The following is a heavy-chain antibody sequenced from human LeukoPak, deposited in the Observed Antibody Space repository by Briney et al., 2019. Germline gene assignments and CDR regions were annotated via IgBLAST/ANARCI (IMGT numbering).Heavy chain of an antibody. CDR2: ISSNGGST. V-gene: IGHV3-64*02. CDR3: AKAGSSGSFDS. Sequence: GGSLRLSCAASGFTFSNYAMHWVRQAPGEGLEYVSAISSNGGSTYYADSVKGRFTISRDNSKNTVYLQMNSLRADDTAIFYCAKAGSSGSFDSWGQGTHVTVSS. D-gene: IGHD6-19*01. J-gene: IGHJ4*02. CDR1: GFTFSNYA.